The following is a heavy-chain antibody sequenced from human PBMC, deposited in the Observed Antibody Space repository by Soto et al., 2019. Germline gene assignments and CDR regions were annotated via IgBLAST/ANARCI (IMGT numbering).Heavy chain of an antibody. CDR3: ARAEIVLVVAATLLDAFDI. Sequence: ASVKVSCKASGYTFTRYGISWVRQAPGQGLEWMGWISAYNGNTNYAQKLQGRVTMTTDTSTSTAYMELRSLRSDDTAVYYCARAEIVLVVAATLLDAFDICGQGTMVTV. V-gene: IGHV1-18*01. D-gene: IGHD2-15*01. CDR1: GYTFTRYG. CDR2: ISAYNGNT. J-gene: IGHJ3*02.